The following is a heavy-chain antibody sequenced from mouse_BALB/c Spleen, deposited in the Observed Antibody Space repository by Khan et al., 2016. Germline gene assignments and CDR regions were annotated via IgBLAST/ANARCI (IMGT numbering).Heavy chain of an antibody. CDR3: AGDGWGYDAMDY. CDR1: GFSLGTYG. D-gene: IGHD2-2*01. V-gene: IGHV2-6-7*01. CDR2: IWGDGST. Sequence: QVQLKESGPGLVAPSQSLSITCTVAGFSLGTYGVNWVRQPPGKGLEWLGMIWGDGSTDYNSALKSRLNITKDNSKSQAFLIMNSLQSDDTARYCCAGDGWGYDAMDYWGQGTSVTVSS. J-gene: IGHJ4*01.